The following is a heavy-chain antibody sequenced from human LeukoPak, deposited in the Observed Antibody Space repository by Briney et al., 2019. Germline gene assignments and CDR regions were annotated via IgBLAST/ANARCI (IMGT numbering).Heavy chain of an antibody. CDR1: GGSISSYY. CDR3: ARDLYGSGSLS. J-gene: IGHJ4*02. CDR2: IYYSGST. V-gene: IGHV4-59*01. D-gene: IGHD3-10*01. Sequence: NSSETLSLTCTVSGGSISSYYWSWIRPPPGKGLEWIGYIYYSGSTNYNPSLKSRVTISVDTSKNQFSLKLSSVTAADTAVYYCARDLYGSGSLSWGQGTLVTVSS.